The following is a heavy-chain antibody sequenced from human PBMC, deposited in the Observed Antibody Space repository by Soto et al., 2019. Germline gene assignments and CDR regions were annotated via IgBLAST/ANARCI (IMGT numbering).Heavy chain of an antibody. CDR1: GGSISSYY. Sequence: SETLSLTCTVSGGSISSYYWSWIRQPPGKGLEWIGYIYYSGSTNYNPSLKSRVTISVDTSKNQFSLKLSSVTAADTAVYYCARQARYYYYGMDVWGQGTTVTVSS. V-gene: IGHV4-59*08. CDR2: IYYSGST. J-gene: IGHJ6*02. CDR3: ARQARYYYYGMDV.